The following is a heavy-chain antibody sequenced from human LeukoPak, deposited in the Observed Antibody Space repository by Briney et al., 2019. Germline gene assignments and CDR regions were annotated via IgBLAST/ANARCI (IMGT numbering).Heavy chain of an antibody. Sequence: GESLRISCKGSGYTFSSYWIGWVRQMPGKGLEWMGIIYPGDSDTRYSPSMQGQVTISVDTSIGTAYLQWSSLKASDTAIYYCARQNDFRLDYWGQGTLVTVSS. J-gene: IGHJ4*02. V-gene: IGHV5-51*01. D-gene: IGHD3-3*01. CDR1: GYTFSSYW. CDR3: ARQNDFRLDY. CDR2: IYPGDSDT.